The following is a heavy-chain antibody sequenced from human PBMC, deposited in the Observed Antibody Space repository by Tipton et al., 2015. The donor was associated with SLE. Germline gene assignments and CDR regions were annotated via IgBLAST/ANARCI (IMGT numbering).Heavy chain of an antibody. J-gene: IGHJ6*03. CDR3: AREGLGTSYYYYMDV. CDR2: IYNSGST. V-gene: IGHV4-59*01. Sequence: TLSLTCSVSGGAISGYYWTWIRQSPGKALEWIGYIYNSGSTNYNPSLKSRVTISADTSRNQFSLNLTSVTAADTAVYYCAREGLGTSYYYYMDVWGKGTTVTVSS. CDR1: GGAISGYY. D-gene: IGHD7-27*01.